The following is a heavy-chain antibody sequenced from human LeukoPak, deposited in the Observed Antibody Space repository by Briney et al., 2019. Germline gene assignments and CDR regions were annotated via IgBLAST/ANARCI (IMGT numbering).Heavy chain of an antibody. D-gene: IGHD4-17*01. CDR1: GFTFSSYE. J-gene: IGHJ4*02. CDR2: ISSSGSTI. CDR3: ARDRRADYGDYVEYFDY. Sequence: GGSLRLSCAASGFTFSSYEMNWVRQAPGKGLEWVSYISSSGSTIYYADSVKGRFTISRDNAKNSLYLQMISLRAEDTAVYYCARDRRADYGDYVEYFDYWGQGTLVTVSS. V-gene: IGHV3-48*03.